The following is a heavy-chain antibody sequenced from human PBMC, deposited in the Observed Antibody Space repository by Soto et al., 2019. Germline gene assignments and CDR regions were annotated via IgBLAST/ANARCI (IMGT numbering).Heavy chain of an antibody. CDR1: GGSVSSGNFY. CDR3: ARDRGSAIDY. CDR2: FHDSGIT. D-gene: IGHD3-16*01. V-gene: IGHV4-61*03. Sequence: PSETLSLTCSVPGGSVSSGNFYWTWIRQPPGKGLEWIGYFHDSGITNYNPSLKSRVTISLDTSKNHFSLKLSSVTAADTAVYFCARDRGSAIDYWGQGSLVTVSS. J-gene: IGHJ4*02.